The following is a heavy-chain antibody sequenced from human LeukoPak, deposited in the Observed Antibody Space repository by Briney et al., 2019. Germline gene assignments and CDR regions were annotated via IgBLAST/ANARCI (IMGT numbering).Heavy chain of an antibody. Sequence: GASVKVSCKASGYSFTSNYIHWVRQAPGQGLEWMGIINPSGGSTSYAQEFQGRVTMTRDTSTSTVYMELSSLRSEDTAVYYCARASSEDIVAPEIDYWGQGTLVTVSS. CDR2: INPSGGST. D-gene: IGHD5-12*01. J-gene: IGHJ4*02. CDR1: GYSFTSNY. V-gene: IGHV1-46*01. CDR3: ARASSEDIVAPEIDY.